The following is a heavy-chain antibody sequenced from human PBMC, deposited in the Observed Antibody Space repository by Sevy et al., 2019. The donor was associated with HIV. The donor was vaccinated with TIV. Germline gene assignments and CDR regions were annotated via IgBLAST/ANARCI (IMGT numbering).Heavy chain of an antibody. CDR2: IYYSGST. CDR1: GGSISSSSYY. V-gene: IGHV4-39*01. J-gene: IGHJ3*02. D-gene: IGHD5-12*01. Sequence: SETLSLTCTVSGGSISSSSYYWGWIRQPPGKGLEWIGSIYYSGSTYYNPSLKSRVTISVDTSKNQFSLKLSSVTAADTAVYYCARQGMLDIVATITAFDIWGQGTMVTVSS. CDR3: ARQGMLDIVATITAFDI.